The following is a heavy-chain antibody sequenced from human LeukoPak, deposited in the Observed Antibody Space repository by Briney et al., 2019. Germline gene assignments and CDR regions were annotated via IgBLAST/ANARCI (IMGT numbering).Heavy chain of an antibody. CDR1: GGSFSGYD. V-gene: IGHV4-34*01. J-gene: IGHJ2*01. D-gene: IGHD4-23*01. Sequence: AETLSLTCAVYGGSFSGYDWSWIRQPPGKGLEWVGEINHSGSTNYNPSLKSRVTISVDTSKNQFSLKLSSVTAADTAVHYCAKPTVVTRYWYFDLWGRGTLVTVSS. CDR3: AKPTVVTRYWYFDL. CDR2: INHSGST.